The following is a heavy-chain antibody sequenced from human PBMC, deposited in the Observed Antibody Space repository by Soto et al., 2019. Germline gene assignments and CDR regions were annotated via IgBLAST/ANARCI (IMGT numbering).Heavy chain of an antibody. V-gene: IGHV4-31*03. CDR3: ATARGGEVLEGSGMDV. Sequence: QVQLQESGPGLVKPSQTLSLTCIVSGESIASHDYYWGWIRLLPGKGLEWIGQIYHGGSTTYNPSLTSRLDIPGDTSKIQFSLRLTSVTAADTAVYYCATARGGEVLEGSGMDVWGQGTTVTVSS. CDR1: GESIASHDYY. D-gene: IGHD3-10*01. CDR2: IYHGGST. J-gene: IGHJ6*02.